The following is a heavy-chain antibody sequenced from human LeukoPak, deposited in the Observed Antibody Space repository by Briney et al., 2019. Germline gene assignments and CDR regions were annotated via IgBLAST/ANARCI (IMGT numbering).Heavy chain of an antibody. Sequence: SETLSLTCTVSGGSISSSSYYWGWIRQPPGKGLEWIGSIYYSGSTYYNPSLKSRVTISVDTSKNQFSLKLRSVTAADTAVYYCARGGKRITIFGVVSGSWFDPWGQGTLVTVSS. V-gene: IGHV4-39*01. CDR3: ARGGKRITIFGVVSGSWFDP. D-gene: IGHD3-3*01. J-gene: IGHJ5*02. CDR2: IYYSGST. CDR1: GGSISSSSYY.